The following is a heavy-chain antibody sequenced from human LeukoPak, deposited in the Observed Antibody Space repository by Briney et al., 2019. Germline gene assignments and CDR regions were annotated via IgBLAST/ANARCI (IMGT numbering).Heavy chain of an antibody. V-gene: IGHV4-61*02. J-gene: IGHJ6*03. CDR3: ARAPLGTSIAAAGTWVYYMDV. Sequence: PSETLSLTCTVSGGSISSGSYYWSWLRQPAGKGLEWIGRIYTTGSANYNPSLKSRVTISVDTSKNQFSLKLSSVTAADTAVYYCARAPLGTSIAAAGTWVYYMDVWGKGTTVTVSS. CDR2: IYTTGSA. CDR1: GGSISSGSYY. D-gene: IGHD6-13*01.